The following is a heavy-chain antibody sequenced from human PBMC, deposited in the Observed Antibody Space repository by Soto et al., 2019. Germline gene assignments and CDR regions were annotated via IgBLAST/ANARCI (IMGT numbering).Heavy chain of an antibody. D-gene: IGHD3-3*01. CDR3: ARAVGGYDFWSGYYTDPNFDY. J-gene: IGHJ4*02. V-gene: IGHV4-59*01. Sequence: SETLSLTCNVSGGSMSSYYWSWIRQPPGKGLEWNGYIHSTRRTNYNPSLKSRVTISVDTSKNQFSLNLTSVTAADTAVYYCARAVGGYDFWSGYYTDPNFDYWGQGTLVTVSS. CDR2: IHSTRRT. CDR1: GGSMSSYY.